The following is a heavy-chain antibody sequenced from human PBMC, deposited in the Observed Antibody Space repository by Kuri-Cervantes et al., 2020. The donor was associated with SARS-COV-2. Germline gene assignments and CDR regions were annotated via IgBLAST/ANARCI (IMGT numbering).Heavy chain of an antibody. D-gene: IGHD3-22*01. J-gene: IGHJ3*02. Sequence: LRLSCAISGESVSSNSAAWDWIRQSPSRGLEWLGRTYYNSQWYTDYSPSVKSRIIIRSDTSKNHVSLQLNSVTPEDTAVYYCAREQISLIVLQSGTFAIWGQGTVVTVSS. CDR2: TYYNSQWYT. CDR3: AREQISLIVLQSGTFAI. V-gene: IGHV6-1*01. CDR1: GESVSSNSAA.